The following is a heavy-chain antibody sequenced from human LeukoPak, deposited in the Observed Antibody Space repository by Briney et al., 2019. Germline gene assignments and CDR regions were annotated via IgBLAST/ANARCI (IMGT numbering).Heavy chain of an antibody. Sequence: SETLSLTCTVSGGSISSSAYFWAWLRQPPGKGPEWIGSVSYRGSTTYNPSPSLKSRVAISVDTSRNQFSLRLSSVTAADTAVYYCARETSGTSKIDSWGQGTLVTVSS. CDR3: ARETSGTSKIDS. D-gene: IGHD3-10*01. V-gene: IGHV4-39*02. CDR2: VSYRGST. CDR1: GGSISSSAYF. J-gene: IGHJ4*02.